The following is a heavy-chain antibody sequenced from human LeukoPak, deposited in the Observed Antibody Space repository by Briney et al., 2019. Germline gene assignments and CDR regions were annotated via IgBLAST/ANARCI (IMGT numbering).Heavy chain of an antibody. Sequence: SETLSLTCTVSGGSISSSSYYWSWIRQPPGKGLEWMGYIYYSGSTNYNPSLKSRVTISVDTSKNQFSLRVSSVTTADTAVYYCARHLNNCGDDCYIFDYWGQGTLVTVSS. V-gene: IGHV4-61*05. CDR2: IYYSGST. CDR3: ARHLNNCGDDCYIFDY. J-gene: IGHJ4*02. CDR1: GGSISSSSYY. D-gene: IGHD2-21*01.